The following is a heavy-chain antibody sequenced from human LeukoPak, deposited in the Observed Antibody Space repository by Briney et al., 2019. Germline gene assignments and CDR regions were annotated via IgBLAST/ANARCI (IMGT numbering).Heavy chain of an antibody. CDR1: GGSISSSSYY. J-gene: IGHJ4*02. CDR2: INHSGST. CDR3: ARLGTAWYRDFDY. D-gene: IGHD6-19*01. V-gene: IGHV4-39*02. Sequence: PSETLSLTCTVSGGSISSSSYYWSWIRQTPGQGLEWIGEINHSGSTKYNPSLKNRLTISIDTSKNHFSLNLTSVTAADTAVYFCARLGTAWYRDFDYWGQGTLVTVSS.